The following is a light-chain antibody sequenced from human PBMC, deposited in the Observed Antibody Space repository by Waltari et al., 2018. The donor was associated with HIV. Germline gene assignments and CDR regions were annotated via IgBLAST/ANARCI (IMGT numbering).Light chain of an antibody. V-gene: IGKV3-15*01. CDR2: GAS. CDR3: QQYNAWPRT. J-gene: IGKJ1*01. Sequence: EIVMTQSPATLSVSRGERATLSCRASQSVSSNLAWYQQKPGQAPRLLIYGASTRATGIPARFSGSGSGTEFTLTINSLQSEDFAVYYCQQYNAWPRTFGQGTKVEVK. CDR1: QSVSSN.